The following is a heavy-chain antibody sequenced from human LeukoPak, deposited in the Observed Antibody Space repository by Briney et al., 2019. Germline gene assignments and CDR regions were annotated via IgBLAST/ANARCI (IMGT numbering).Heavy chain of an antibody. Sequence: QPGGYLRLSCAAPGFAFSTYWMHWVRQAPGKGLVWVSHIYPDGSHTDHAESVKGRFTISRDNAKNMVYLQMNGLRAEDTAVYYCARDRAGPVAYDYWGQGTLVTVSS. CDR2: IYPDGSHT. CDR1: GFAFSTYW. D-gene: IGHD2-15*01. J-gene: IGHJ4*02. V-gene: IGHV3-74*01. CDR3: ARDRAGPVAYDY.